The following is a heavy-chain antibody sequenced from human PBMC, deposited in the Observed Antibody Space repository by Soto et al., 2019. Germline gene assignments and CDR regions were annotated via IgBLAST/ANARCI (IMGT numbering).Heavy chain of an antibody. Sequence: GGSLRLSCAAAGFSTSSFGLNWLRQAPGKGLEWLSYITSAGTGNYYADSVKGRFTISKDSAKNSLYLQMNSLRDEDTAVYYCARDTFAGPDFWGQGTLVTVSS. CDR3: ARDTFAGPDF. J-gene: IGHJ4*02. CDR1: GFSTSSFG. V-gene: IGHV3-48*02. D-gene: IGHD3-3*01. CDR2: ITSAGTGN.